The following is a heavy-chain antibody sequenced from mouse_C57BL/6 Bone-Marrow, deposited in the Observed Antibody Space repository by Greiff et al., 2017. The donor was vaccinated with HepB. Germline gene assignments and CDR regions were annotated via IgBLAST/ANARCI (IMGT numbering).Heavy chain of an antibody. J-gene: IGHJ2*01. V-gene: IGHV5-9-1*02. CDR1: GFTFSSYA. CDR2: ISSGGDYI. CDR3: TRDHEGYFDY. Sequence: EVKLMESGEGLVKPGGSLKLSCAASGFTFSSYAMSWVRQTPEKRLEWVAYISSGGDYIYYADTVKGRFTITRDNARNTLYLQMSSLKSEDTAMYYCTRDHEGYFDYWGQGTTLTVSS.